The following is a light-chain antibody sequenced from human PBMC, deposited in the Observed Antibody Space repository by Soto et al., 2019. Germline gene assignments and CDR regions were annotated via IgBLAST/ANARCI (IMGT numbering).Light chain of an antibody. CDR1: QSVSGW. CDR2: DAS. CDR3: QQYNTYSQT. V-gene: IGKV1-5*01. Sequence: QMTQSPSTLSASVGDRVIITCRASQSVSGWLAWYQQKPGKAPKLLIYDASTLETGVPSRFSGSGSGTKFTLTISGLQPGDFATYYCQQYNTYSQTFGQGTKVDIK. J-gene: IGKJ1*01.